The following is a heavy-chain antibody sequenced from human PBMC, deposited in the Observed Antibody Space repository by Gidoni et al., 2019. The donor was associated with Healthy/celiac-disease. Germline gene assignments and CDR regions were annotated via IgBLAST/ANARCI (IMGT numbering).Heavy chain of an antibody. CDR1: GYSFTSYW. D-gene: IGHD6-19*01. V-gene: IGHV5-51*01. Sequence: VHLVQSGAEVKTPGESLKISCTGSGYSFTSYWIGWVRQMPGKGLEWMGIIYPGDYDTRYTPSFQGQVTISADKSISTADLQWSSLKASDTAMYYCARVGDGAVAGPIDYWGQGTLVTVSS. J-gene: IGHJ4*02. CDR2: IYPGDYDT. CDR3: ARVGDGAVAGPIDY.